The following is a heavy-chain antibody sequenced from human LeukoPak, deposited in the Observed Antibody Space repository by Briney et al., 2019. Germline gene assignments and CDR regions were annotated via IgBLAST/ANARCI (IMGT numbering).Heavy chain of an antibody. CDR1: GFSFRDYY. V-gene: IGHV3-11*01. CDR2: ISGSSTTI. J-gene: IGHJ4*02. D-gene: IGHD3-3*01. CDR3: AKSSNFWSGYSDS. Sequence: PGGSLRLSCAASGFSFRDYYMSWIRQAPGKGLEWLSYISGSSTTIYYADSVKGRFTISRDNSKNTLYLQMNSLRAEDTAVYYCAKSSNFWSGYSDSWGQGTLVSVSS.